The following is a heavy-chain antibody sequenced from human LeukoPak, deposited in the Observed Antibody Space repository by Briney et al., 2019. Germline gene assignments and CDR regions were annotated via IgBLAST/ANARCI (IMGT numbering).Heavy chain of an antibody. J-gene: IGHJ4*02. Sequence: GSLRLSCAASGFTFSAYSMNWVRQAPGKGLEWVSSISTGSSYIYYADSVKGRFTISRENAKNSLYLQMNSLRAEDTAVYYCARDSTPYDSSGYCYDYWGQGTLVTVSS. CDR1: GFTFSAYS. D-gene: IGHD3-22*01. CDR3: ARDSTPYDSSGYCYDY. CDR2: ISTGSSYI. V-gene: IGHV3-21*01.